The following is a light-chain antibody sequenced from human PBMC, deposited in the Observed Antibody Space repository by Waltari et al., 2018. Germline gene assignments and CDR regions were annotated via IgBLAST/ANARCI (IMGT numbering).Light chain of an antibody. CDR1: SSVVGNYNL. J-gene: IGLJ3*02. Sequence: QSALTQPASVSGSPGQSITIPCTGTSSVVGNYNLASWYQQYPGKAPKVMIYDDNRRPSGVSDRFSGSKSGNTASLTISGVQAEDEADYYCCSYAGSYTWVFGGGTKLTVL. CDR2: DDN. V-gene: IGLV2-23*01. CDR3: CSYAGSYTWV.